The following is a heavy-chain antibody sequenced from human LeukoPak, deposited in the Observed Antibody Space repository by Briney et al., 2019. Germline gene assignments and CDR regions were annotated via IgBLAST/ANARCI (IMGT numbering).Heavy chain of an antibody. J-gene: IGHJ5*02. D-gene: IGHD1-14*01. Sequence: SETLSLTCAVYGGSFSGYYWSWIRQPPGKGVECIGEINHSGSANYNPSLKSRVTISVDTSKNQFSLKLSSVTAADAAVYYCARAGFFKDWFDPWGQGTLVTVSS. CDR3: ARAGFFKDWFDP. CDR2: INHSGSA. CDR1: GGSFSGYY. V-gene: IGHV4-34*01.